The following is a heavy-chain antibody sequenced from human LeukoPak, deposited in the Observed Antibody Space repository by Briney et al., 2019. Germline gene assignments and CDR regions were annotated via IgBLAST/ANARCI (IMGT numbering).Heavy chain of an antibody. V-gene: IGHV4-4*07. D-gene: IGHD2-15*01. J-gene: IGHJ4*02. CDR3: ALRGYCSGNNCYSDY. CDR1: GGSISSYY. CDR2: VYTSGST. Sequence: PSETLSLTCTVSGGSISSYYWSWIRQPAGKGLEWIGRVYTSGSTNYNPSLKSQVTMSVDTSKNQFSLKLNSVTAADTAVYYCALRGYCSGNNCYSDYWGQGTLVTVSS.